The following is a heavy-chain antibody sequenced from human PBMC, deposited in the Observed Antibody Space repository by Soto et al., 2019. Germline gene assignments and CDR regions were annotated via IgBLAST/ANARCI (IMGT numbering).Heavy chain of an antibody. D-gene: IGHD2-2*02. CDR1: GYAFTSYA. Sequence: GSVKVYFNTSGYAFTSYAIHLVRQAPGQSLEWMGWINAGNGNTKYSQKFQGRVTITRDTSASTAYMELSSLRSEDTAVYYCAREEDIVVAPADITFEVDYWGQGTMVTVSS. J-gene: IGHJ4*02. CDR2: INAGNGNT. CDR3: AREEDIVVAPADITFEVDY. V-gene: IGHV1-3*01.